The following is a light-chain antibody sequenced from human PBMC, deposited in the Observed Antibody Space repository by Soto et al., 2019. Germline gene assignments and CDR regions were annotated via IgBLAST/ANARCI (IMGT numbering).Light chain of an antibody. CDR3: QEYDGGPPIT. Sequence: EILLTHSPATLSLSPLARATLSCRVSQSVSRYLAWYQQKPGQAPRLLIYDASNRATGIPARFSGSGSGTDFTLTISRMEHADFAVYYCQEYDGGPPITFGLGTRLEIK. J-gene: IGKJ5*01. CDR1: QSVSRY. CDR2: DAS. V-gene: IGKV3-11*01.